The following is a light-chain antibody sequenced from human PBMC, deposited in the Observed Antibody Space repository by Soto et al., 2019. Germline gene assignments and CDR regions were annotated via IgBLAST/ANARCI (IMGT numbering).Light chain of an antibody. J-gene: IGKJ2*01. Sequence: DIQMTQSPSILSASVGDRVTITCRASQSITTWLAWYQQKPGKAPNLLIYKASNLETGVPSRFRGSGSGTEFTLTISGLQRDDFATYYCQQYETYYTFGQGTTLEIK. CDR1: QSITTW. V-gene: IGKV1-5*03. CDR2: KAS. CDR3: QQYETYYT.